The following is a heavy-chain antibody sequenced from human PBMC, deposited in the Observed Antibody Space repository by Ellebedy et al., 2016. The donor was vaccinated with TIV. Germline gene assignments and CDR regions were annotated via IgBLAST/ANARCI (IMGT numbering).Heavy chain of an antibody. J-gene: IGHJ4*02. Sequence: MPSETLSLTCAVFRGPFSGHSWSWIRQPPGKDLEWIGDRDHAGSTNYNPSLKSLVTISVDTSKNQFSLRLTSVTAADTAVYYCAGEGDCSSGTCYPLFGYWGQGVLVTVSS. CDR3: AGEGDCSSGTCYPLFGY. CDR1: RGPFSGHS. V-gene: IGHV4-34*01. CDR2: RDHAGST. D-gene: IGHD2-15*01.